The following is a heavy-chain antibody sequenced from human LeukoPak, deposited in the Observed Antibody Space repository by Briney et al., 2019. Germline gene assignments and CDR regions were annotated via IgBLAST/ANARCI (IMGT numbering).Heavy chain of an antibody. V-gene: IGHV3-7*01. J-gene: IGHJ4*02. D-gene: IGHD3-22*01. CDR2: IKQDGSEK. CDR3: ARDRSAYYYDSSGSGGDY. Sequence: GGSLRLSCAASGFTFSSYWMSWVRQAPGKGLEWVANIKQDGSEKYYVDSVKGRFTISRDNAKNSLYLQMNSLRAEDTAVYYCARDRSAYYYDSSGSGGDYRGQGTLVTVSS. CDR1: GFTFSSYW.